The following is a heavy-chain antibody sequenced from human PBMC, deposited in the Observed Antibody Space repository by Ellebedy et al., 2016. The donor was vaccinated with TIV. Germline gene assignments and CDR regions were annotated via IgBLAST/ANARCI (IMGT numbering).Heavy chain of an antibody. CDR3: AGTPYYGSGTYYAFDY. J-gene: IGHJ4*02. CDR1: GGSINRSTYY. CDR2: INYSGTT. V-gene: IGHV4-39*07. Sequence: SETLSLTXNVSGGSINRSTYYWTWIRQSPGKGLEWIGCINYSGTTYYNPSLKSRVTISVDTSKNQFSLQLSSVTAADTAVYYCAGTPYYGSGTYYAFDYWGQGTLVTVSS. D-gene: IGHD3-10*01.